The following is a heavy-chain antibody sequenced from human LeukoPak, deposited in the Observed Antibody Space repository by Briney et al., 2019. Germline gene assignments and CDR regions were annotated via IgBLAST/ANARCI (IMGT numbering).Heavy chain of an antibody. J-gene: IGHJ6*02. D-gene: IGHD3-10*01. CDR2: ISNSGSAI. V-gene: IGHV3-11*01. CDR1: GFIFSDFY. Sequence: PGGSLRLSCVASGFIFSDFYMSWIRQAPGRGLEWVSYISNSGSAIYYADSVKGRFTISRDNAKNSLFLQMNSLRAEDTAVYYCVRAITMVRGVIPGVWGQGTTVTVSS. CDR3: VRAITMVRGVIPGV.